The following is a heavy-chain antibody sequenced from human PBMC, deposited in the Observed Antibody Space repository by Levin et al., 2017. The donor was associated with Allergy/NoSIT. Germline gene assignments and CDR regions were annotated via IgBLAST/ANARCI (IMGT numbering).Heavy chain of an antibody. CDR2: ISYDGSNK. CDR3: ARDKITMVRGVRTYYYYGMDV. V-gene: IGHV3-30*04. Sequence: GGSLRLSCAASGFTFSSYAMHWVRQAPGKGLEWVAVISYDGSNKYYADSVKGRFTISRDNSKNTLYLRMNSLRAEDTAVYYCARDKITMVRGVRTYYYYGMDVWGQGTTVTVSS. D-gene: IGHD3-10*01. CDR1: GFTFSSYA. J-gene: IGHJ6*02.